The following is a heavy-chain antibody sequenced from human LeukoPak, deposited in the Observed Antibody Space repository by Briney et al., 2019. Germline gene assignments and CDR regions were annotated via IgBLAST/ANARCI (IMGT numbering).Heavy chain of an antibody. CDR2: ITHNGGTQ. CDR3: ARDHSWAAELYNWFDP. CDR1: GFTFGNYA. Sequence: PGTSLRLSCEASGFTFGNYAIHWVRQVPGEGLEWVAIITHNGGTQYYADSVKGRFTISRDNSKNTLYLQMNSLRAEDTAVYYCARDHSWAAELYNWFDPWGQGTLVTVSS. J-gene: IGHJ5*02. D-gene: IGHD6-13*01. V-gene: IGHV3-30-3*01.